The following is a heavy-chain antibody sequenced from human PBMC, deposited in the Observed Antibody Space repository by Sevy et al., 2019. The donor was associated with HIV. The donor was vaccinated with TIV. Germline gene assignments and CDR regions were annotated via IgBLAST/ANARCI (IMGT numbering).Heavy chain of an antibody. J-gene: IGHJ4*02. CDR1: GFTFSSYG. Sequence: GGSLRLSCAASGFTFSSYGMHWVRQAPGKGLEWVAVIWYDGSNKYYADSVKGRFTISRDNSKNTLYLQMNSLRAEDTAVYYCARDFQQQLGDYWGQGTLVTVSS. V-gene: IGHV3-33*01. CDR3: ARDFQQQLGDY. D-gene: IGHD6-13*01. CDR2: IWYDGSNK.